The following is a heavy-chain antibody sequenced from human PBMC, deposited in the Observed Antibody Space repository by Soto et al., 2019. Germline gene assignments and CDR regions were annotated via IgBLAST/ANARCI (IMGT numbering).Heavy chain of an antibody. Sequence: PGESLRLSCAASGFTFSNVWMNWVRQAPGKGLEWVGRIKSKTDGGTTDYAAPVKGRFTISRDDSKNTLYLQMNSLKTEDTAVYYCTKLYSSRVNYYYSMEVWGQGTTVTVSS. CDR3: TKLYSSRVNYYYSMEV. J-gene: IGHJ6*02. D-gene: IGHD6-13*01. CDR1: GFTFSNVW. CDR2: IKSKTDGGTT. V-gene: IGHV3-15*07.